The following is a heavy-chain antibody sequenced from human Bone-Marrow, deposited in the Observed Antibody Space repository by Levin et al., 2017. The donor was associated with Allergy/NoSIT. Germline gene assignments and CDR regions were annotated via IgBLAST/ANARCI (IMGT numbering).Heavy chain of an antibody. J-gene: IGHJ6*02. CDR2: LNSNGGST. D-gene: IGHD2-8*01. CDR3: ARDRVEGCINDVCKYGMDV. V-gene: IGHV3-20*01. Sequence: GGSLRLSCAASGFTFDNYGMSWVRQAPGKGLEWVSGLNSNGGSTGYADSVKGRFTIARDNAKNSLYLQMNSLTAEDTALYHCARDRVEGCINDVCKYGMDVWGQGTTVTVSS. CDR1: GFTFDNYG.